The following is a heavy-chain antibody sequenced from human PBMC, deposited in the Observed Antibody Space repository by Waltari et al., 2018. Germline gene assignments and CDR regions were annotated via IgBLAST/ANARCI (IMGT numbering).Heavy chain of an antibody. Sequence: EVQLVQSGAEVKKPGATVKISCKASGYTFTDYYLPWVQQAPGKGLEGMGRVDPEDGETIYAEKFQGRVTITADTSTDTAYMELSSLRSEDTAVYYCATGVRGIFGVANRAFDIWGQGTMVTVSS. D-gene: IGHD3-3*01. CDR1: GYTFTDYY. V-gene: IGHV1-69-2*01. J-gene: IGHJ3*02. CDR3: ATGVRGIFGVANRAFDI. CDR2: VDPEDGET.